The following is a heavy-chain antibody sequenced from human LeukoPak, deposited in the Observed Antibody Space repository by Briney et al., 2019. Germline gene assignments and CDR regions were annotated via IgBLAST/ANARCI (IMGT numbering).Heavy chain of an antibody. CDR3: AREGIAVAGPNDAFDI. V-gene: IGHV3-21*01. CDR1: GFTFSSYS. D-gene: IGHD6-19*01. J-gene: IGHJ3*02. Sequence: PGGSLRLSCAASGFTFSSYSMNWVRQAPGKGLEWVSSISSSSYIYYADSVKGRFTISRDNAKNSLYLQMNSLRAEDTAVYYCAREGIAVAGPNDAFDIWGQGTMVTVSS. CDR2: ISSSSYI.